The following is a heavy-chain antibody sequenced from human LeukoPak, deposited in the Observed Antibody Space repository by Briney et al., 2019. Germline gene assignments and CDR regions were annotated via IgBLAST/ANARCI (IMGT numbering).Heavy chain of an antibody. CDR3: ARVWGTTGYFYF. V-gene: IGHV1-46*01. CDR2: INPSGGST. Sequence: ASVKVSCKASGYTFTSYCMHWVRQAPGQGLEWMGIINPSGGSTSYAQKFQGRVTMTRDTSTSTVYMELSSLRSEDTAVYYCARVWGTTGYFYFWGQGTLGNVFS. CDR1: GYTFTSYC. J-gene: IGHJ4*02. D-gene: IGHD4-17*01.